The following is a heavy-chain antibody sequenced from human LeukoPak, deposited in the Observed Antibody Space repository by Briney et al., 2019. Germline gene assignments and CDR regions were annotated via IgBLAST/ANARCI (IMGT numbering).Heavy chain of an antibody. Sequence: ASVKVSCKASGYTFTGYYMHWVRQAPGQGLEWMGWINPNSGGTNYAQKFQGRVTMTRDTSIGTAYMELSRLRSDDTAVYYCARGIVVRLPLYMDVWGRGTTVTVSS. D-gene: IGHD3-22*01. CDR3: ARGIVVRLPLYMDV. J-gene: IGHJ6*03. V-gene: IGHV1-2*02. CDR2: INPNSGGT. CDR1: GYTFTGYY.